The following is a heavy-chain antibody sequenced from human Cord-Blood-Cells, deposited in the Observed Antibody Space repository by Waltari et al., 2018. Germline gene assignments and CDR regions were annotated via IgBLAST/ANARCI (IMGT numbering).Heavy chain of an antibody. J-gene: IGHJ5*02. Sequence: QVQLQQWGAGLLKPSETLSLTCAVYGGSFSGYYWSWIRQPPGKGLEWIGEINHSRSTDCHPSLTSRVTISVATSKHQFSLKLSSVTAADTAVYYCARARRPPRILEFDPWGQGTLVTVSS. V-gene: IGHV4-34*01. CDR2: INHSRST. CDR1: GGSFSGYY. D-gene: IGHD2-15*01. CDR3: ARARRPPRILEFDP.